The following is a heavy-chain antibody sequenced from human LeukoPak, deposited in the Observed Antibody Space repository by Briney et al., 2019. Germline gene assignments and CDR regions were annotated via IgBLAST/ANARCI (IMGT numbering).Heavy chain of an antibody. CDR2: IFYTGRA. J-gene: IGHJ4*02. Sequence: SETLSLTCTVSRGSISPDHCAWIRQFPGKGLDWIGYIFYTGRARYNPSLEGRATLTVDMSKNQVSLKLSSVTAADTAMNYCARLVDGAYTRVDSWGQGTLVTVSS. D-gene: IGHD3-10*01. CDR3: ARLVDGAYTRVDS. V-gene: IGHV4-59*08. CDR1: RGSISPDH.